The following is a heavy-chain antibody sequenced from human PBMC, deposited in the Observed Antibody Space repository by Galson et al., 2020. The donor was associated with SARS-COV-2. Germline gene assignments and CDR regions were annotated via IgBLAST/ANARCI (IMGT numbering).Heavy chain of an antibody. CDR1: GGSFSGYY. Sequence: ETLSPTCAVHGGSFSGYYWSWIRQPPGKGLEWIGEINHSGNTNYNPSLKSRVTISVDTSKNQFSLKLSSVTAADTAVYYCARSDYDFWSGYSLGQNWFDPWGQGTLVTVSS. CDR2: INHSGNT. D-gene: IGHD3-3*01. J-gene: IGHJ5*02. CDR3: ARSDYDFWSGYSLGQNWFDP. V-gene: IGHV4-34*01.